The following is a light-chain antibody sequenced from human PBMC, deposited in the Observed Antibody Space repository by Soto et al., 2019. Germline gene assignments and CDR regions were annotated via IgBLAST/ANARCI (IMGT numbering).Light chain of an antibody. V-gene: IGLV2-14*01. J-gene: IGLJ2*01. CDR1: SSDVGSYNY. CDR2: DVS. CDR3: SSYTSSSTPVV. Sequence: QSALTQHASVSGSPGQSITISCTGTSSDVGSYNYVSWYQQHPGKAPKLMIYDVSNRPSGVSNRFSGSKSGNTASLTISGLQSEDEADYYCSSYTSSSTPVVFGGGTKVTVL.